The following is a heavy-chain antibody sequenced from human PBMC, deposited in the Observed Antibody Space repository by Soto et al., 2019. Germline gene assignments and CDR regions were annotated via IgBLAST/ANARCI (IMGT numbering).Heavy chain of an antibody. Sequence: GGSLRLSCAASGFTFSNAWMNWVRQAPGKGLEWVGRIKSKTDGGTTDYAAPVKGRFTISRDDSKNTLYLQMNSLKTEDTAVYYCTTKYYYGSSGYSSHYYYYGMDVWGQGTTVTVSS. J-gene: IGHJ6*02. D-gene: IGHD3-22*01. CDR2: IKSKTDGGTT. CDR3: TTKYYYGSSGYSSHYYYYGMDV. V-gene: IGHV3-15*07. CDR1: GFTFSNAW.